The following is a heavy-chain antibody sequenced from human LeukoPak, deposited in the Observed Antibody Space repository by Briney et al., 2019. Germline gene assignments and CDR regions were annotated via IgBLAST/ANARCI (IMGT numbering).Heavy chain of an antibody. D-gene: IGHD3-9*01. V-gene: IGHV1-69*13. J-gene: IGHJ4*02. CDR3: ARDRTSLTGFDY. CDR1: GGTFSSYA. Sequence: ASVKVSCKASGGTFSSYAISWVRQAPGQGLEWMGGIIPIFGTANYAQKFQGRVTITADESTSTAYMELSSLRSEDTAVYYCARDRTSLTGFDYWGQGTLVTVSS. CDR2: IIPIFGTA.